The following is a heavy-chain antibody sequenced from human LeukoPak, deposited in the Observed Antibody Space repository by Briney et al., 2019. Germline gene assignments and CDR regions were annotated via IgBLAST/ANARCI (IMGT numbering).Heavy chain of an antibody. V-gene: IGHV3-48*01. J-gene: IGHJ4*02. CDR2: IDGNSGIK. D-gene: IGHD6-19*01. CDR3: ARFGSGWSLLL. CDR1: EFTFTMFG. Sequence: GGSLRLSCEASEFTFTMFGMNWVRQAPGKGLEWVSYIDGNSGIKYYADSVQGRFTISRDNAQDSVFLQMTSLRVDDTAVYYCARFGSGWSLLLWGQGTLVTVSS.